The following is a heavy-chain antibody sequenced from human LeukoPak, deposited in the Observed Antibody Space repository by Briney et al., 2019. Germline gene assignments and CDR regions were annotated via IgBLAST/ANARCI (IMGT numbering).Heavy chain of an antibody. Sequence: SETLSLTCAVYGGSFSGYYWSWVRQPPGKGLEWIGEINHSGSTNYNPSLKSRVTISVDTSKNQFSLKLSSVTAADTAVYYCARGSNYYYYGMDVWGQGTTVTVSS. V-gene: IGHV4-34*01. CDR2: INHSGST. CDR3: ARGSNYYYYGMDV. J-gene: IGHJ6*02. CDR1: GGSFSGYY.